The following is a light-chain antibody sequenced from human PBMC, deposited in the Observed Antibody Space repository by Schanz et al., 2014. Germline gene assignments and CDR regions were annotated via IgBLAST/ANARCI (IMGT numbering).Light chain of an antibody. V-gene: IGKV3-20*01. CDR2: RAS. J-gene: IGKJ2*01. CDR1: QSVSSSY. CDR3: HQYGSSPYT. Sequence: EIVLTQSPGTLSLSPGERATLSCRASQSVSSSYLAWYQEKPGQAPRLLMYRASTRATGIPDRFSGSGSGADFTLTISRLEPEDLAVYYCHQYGSSPYTFGQGTKLEIK.